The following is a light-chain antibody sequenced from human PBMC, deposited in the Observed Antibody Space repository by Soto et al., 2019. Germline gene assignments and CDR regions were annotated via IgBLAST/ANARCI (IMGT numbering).Light chain of an antibody. Sequence: QSVLTQPPSASGTPGQRVTISCSGSSSNLGSNTVNWYQQLPGTAPKLLIYSNNQRPSGVPDRFSGSKSGTSASLAISGPQSEDEADYYCAAWDDSLNGAYVFGTGTKVTVL. CDR2: SNN. CDR1: SSNLGSNT. CDR3: AAWDDSLNGAYV. V-gene: IGLV1-44*01. J-gene: IGLJ1*01.